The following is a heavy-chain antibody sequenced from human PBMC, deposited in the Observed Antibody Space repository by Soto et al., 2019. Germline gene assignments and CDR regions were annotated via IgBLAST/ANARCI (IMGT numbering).Heavy chain of an antibody. V-gene: IGHV3-53*01. CDR2: IYSGGST. CDR3: ATVGYHDSSGYYYLDY. Sequence: GGSLRLSCAASGFTVSSNYMSWVRQAPGKGLEWVSVIYSGGSTYYADSVKGRFTISRDNSKNTLYLQMNSLRAEDTAVYYCATVGYHDSSGYYYLDYWGQGTLVTVSS. J-gene: IGHJ4*02. CDR1: GFTVSSNY. D-gene: IGHD3-22*01.